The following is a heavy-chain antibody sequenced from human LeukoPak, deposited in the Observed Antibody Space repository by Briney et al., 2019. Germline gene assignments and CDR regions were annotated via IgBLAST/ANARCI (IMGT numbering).Heavy chain of an antibody. CDR3: ARVHRTPIYGDSIYWYFDL. CDR1: GGSISSYY. Sequence: SETLSLTCTVSGGSISSYYWSWIRQPAGKGLEWIGRIYTSGSTNYNPSLKSRVTISVDKSKNQFSLKLSSVTAADKAVYYCARVHRTPIYGDSIYWYFDLWGRGTLVTVSS. V-gene: IGHV4-4*07. D-gene: IGHD4-17*01. CDR2: IYTSGST. J-gene: IGHJ2*01.